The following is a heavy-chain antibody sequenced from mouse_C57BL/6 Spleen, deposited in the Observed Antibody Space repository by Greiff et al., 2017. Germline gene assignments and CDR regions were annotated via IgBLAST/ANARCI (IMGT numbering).Heavy chain of an antibody. V-gene: IGHV1-54*01. CDR3: ARERTGRDYAMDY. CDR2: INPGSGGT. Sequence: QVQLKQSGAELVRPGTSVKVSCKASGYAFTNYLIEWVKQRPGQGLEWIGVINPGSGGTNYNEKFKGKATLTADKASSTAYMQLSSLTSEDAAVYFCARERTGRDYAMDYWGQGTSVTVSS. J-gene: IGHJ4*01. D-gene: IGHD4-1*01. CDR1: GYAFTNYL.